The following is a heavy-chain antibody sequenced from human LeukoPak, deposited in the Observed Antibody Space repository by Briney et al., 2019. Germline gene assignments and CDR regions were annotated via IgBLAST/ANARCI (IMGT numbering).Heavy chain of an antibody. Sequence: PGGSLRLSCAASGFTFSSYGMHWVRQAPGKGLEWVAVISYDGSNKYYADSVKGRFTISRDNSKNALYLQMNSLRAEDTAVYYCARGRRPPAGDILTGYRIGDDAFDIWGQGTMVTVSS. V-gene: IGHV3-30*03. CDR2: ISYDGSNK. CDR1: GFTFSSYG. J-gene: IGHJ3*02. D-gene: IGHD3-9*01. CDR3: ARGRRPPAGDILTGYRIGDDAFDI.